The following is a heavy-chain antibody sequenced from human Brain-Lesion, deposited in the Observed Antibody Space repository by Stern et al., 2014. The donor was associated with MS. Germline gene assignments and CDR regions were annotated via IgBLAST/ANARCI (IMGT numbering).Heavy chain of an antibody. D-gene: IGHD4-17*01. CDR1: GGSINTNNYY. V-gene: IGHV4-39*01. CDR2: IYSSGST. CDR3: ARTGDDFGDYSLSY. J-gene: IGHJ4*02. Sequence: QLQLQESGPGLVKPSETLSLTCTVSGGSINTNNYYWGWIRQPPGKGLEWIGNIYSSGSTFYSPSLKSRVTMSVDTSKNQLSLNLSSVTAADTAVYYCARTGDDFGDYSLSYWGQGTLVTVSS.